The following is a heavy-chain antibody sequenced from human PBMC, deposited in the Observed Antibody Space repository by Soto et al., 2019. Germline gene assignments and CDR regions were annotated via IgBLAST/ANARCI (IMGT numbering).Heavy chain of an antibody. CDR3: ARGHRRRCSSTSCYTRYFDP. D-gene: IGHD2-2*02. Sequence: SDTLSLSGAVYGGCFRVYYWSLIRQPPGKGLEWIGEINHSGDTNYNPSLKSRVTISVDTSKNQFSLKLSSVTAADTAVYYCARGHRRRCSSTSCYTRYFDPWGQGTLVTVSS. CDR1: GGCFRVYY. J-gene: IGHJ5*02. V-gene: IGHV4-34*01. CDR2: INHSGDT.